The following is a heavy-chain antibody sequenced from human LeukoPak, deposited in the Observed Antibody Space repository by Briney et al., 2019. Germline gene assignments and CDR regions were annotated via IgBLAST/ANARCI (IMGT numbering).Heavy chain of an antibody. CDR2: IYYSGST. Sequence: SETLSLTCTVSGGSISSGGYYWSWIRQHPGKGLEWIGYIYYSGSTYYNPSLKSRVTISVDTSKNQFSLKLSSVTAADTAVYYCARSMVQVGAYYWGQGTLVAVSS. J-gene: IGHJ4*02. V-gene: IGHV4-31*03. D-gene: IGHD3-10*01. CDR1: GGSISSGGYY. CDR3: ARSMVQVGAYY.